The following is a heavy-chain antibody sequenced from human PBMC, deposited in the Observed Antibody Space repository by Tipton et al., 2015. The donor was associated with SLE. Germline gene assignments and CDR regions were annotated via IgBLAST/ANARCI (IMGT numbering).Heavy chain of an antibody. Sequence: SLRLSCSASGLTFSNYAMGWVRQAPGKGLEWVSTVSGSGGSTHYADSVKGRFTISRDNSKNTLYLQMNSLRAEDTAVYYCAKRGGSNDGPFDYWGQGTLVTVSS. CDR3: AKRGGSNDGPFDY. V-gene: IGHV3-23*01. J-gene: IGHJ4*02. CDR1: GLTFSNYA. D-gene: IGHD4-11*01. CDR2: VSGSGGST.